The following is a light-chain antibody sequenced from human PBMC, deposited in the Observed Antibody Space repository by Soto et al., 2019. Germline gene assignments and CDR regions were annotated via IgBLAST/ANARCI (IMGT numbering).Light chain of an antibody. V-gene: IGKV1-5*03. CDR2: KAS. CDR3: QQCNTYSLT. CDR1: QSIVNW. Sequence: DIQMTQSPSTLSASVGDRVTITCRASQSIVNWLAWYQQKPGKAPKLLIYKASTLQSGVPSRFSGSGSGTEFTLTISSLQPDDFATYYCQQCNTYSLTFGQGTKVEIK. J-gene: IGKJ1*01.